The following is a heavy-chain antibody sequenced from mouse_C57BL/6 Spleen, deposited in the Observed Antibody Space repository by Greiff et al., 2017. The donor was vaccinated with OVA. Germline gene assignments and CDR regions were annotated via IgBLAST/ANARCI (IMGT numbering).Heavy chain of an antibody. CDR1: GYSITSGYY. CDR3: AREGVTTVVDT. Sequence: DVQLQESGPGLVKPSQSLSLTCSVTGYSITSGYYWNWIRQFPGNKLEWMGYISYDGSNNYNPSLKNRISITRDTSKNQFFLKLNSVTTEDTATYYCAREGVTTVVDTWGQGTTLTVSS. D-gene: IGHD1-1*01. V-gene: IGHV3-6*01. J-gene: IGHJ2*01. CDR2: ISYDGSN.